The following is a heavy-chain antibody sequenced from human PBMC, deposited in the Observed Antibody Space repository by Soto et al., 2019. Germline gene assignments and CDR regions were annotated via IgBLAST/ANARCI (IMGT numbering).Heavy chain of an antibody. J-gene: IGHJ4*02. CDR3: ASHYDMWSGYLSPLDY. D-gene: IGHD3-3*01. V-gene: IGHV3-11*01. Sequence: QVQLVESGGDLVKPGGSLRLSCAASGYTFSDYYMSWIRQAPGKGLEWISYIDTSGTKIYYADSVKGRFTITRDNAKNSVHLERNSLRDEDTAVYYCASHYDMWSGYLSPLDYWGQGTLVTVSS. CDR2: IDTSGTKI. CDR1: GYTFSDYY.